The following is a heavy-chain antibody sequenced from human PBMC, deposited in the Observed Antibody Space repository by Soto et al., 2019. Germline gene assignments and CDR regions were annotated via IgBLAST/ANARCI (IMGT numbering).Heavy chain of an antibody. Sequence: GGSLRLSCAASGVTFSSYAMHWVRQAPGKGLEWVAVISYDGSNKYYADSVKGRFTISRDNSKNTLYLQMNSLRAEDTAVYYCAGSFSSGWYFRLRYWGQGTLVTVSS. CDR3: AGSFSSGWYFRLRY. V-gene: IGHV3-30-3*01. CDR1: GVTFSSYA. D-gene: IGHD6-19*01. CDR2: ISYDGSNK. J-gene: IGHJ4*02.